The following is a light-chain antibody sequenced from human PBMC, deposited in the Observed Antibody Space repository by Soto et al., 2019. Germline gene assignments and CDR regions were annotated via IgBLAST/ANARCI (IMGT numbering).Light chain of an antibody. V-gene: IGKV3-11*01. Sequence: ELVLTQSPATLSLTTGDRATLXXRASRSVGRDLAWYQQKPGQAPWLRIQGASDRATGIPARFSGSGSGTDFTLTISSLGPEDFAVYYYQQRLNSSTFGQGTRLEIK. CDR3: QQRLNSST. CDR1: RSVGRD. J-gene: IGKJ5*01. CDR2: GAS.